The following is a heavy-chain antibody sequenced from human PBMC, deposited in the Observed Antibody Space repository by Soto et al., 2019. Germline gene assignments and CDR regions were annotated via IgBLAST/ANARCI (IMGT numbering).Heavy chain of an antibody. D-gene: IGHD3-22*01. CDR3: ARGGTSMIVVGAFDD. CDR1: GFTFSSYW. CDR2: IKQDGSEK. V-gene: IGHV3-7*01. J-gene: IGHJ4*02. Sequence: EVQLVESGGGLVQPGGSLRLSCVVSGFTFSSYWMSWVRQAPGKGLEWVATIKQDGSEKYYVDSVKGRFTISRDKAKNSLDLQMNSLRAEDTAVYHCARGGTSMIVVGAFDDWGQGTLVTVSS.